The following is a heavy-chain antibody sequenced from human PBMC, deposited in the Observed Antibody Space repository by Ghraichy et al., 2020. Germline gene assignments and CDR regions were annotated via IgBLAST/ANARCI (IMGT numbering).Heavy chain of an antibody. CDR2: IYTSGST. D-gene: IGHD1-26*01. V-gene: IGHV4-4*07. CDR3: ARDQIDLWDRSDYGMDV. J-gene: IGHJ6*02. CDR1: GGSISSYY. Sequence: GSLRLSCTVSGGSISSYYWSWIRQPAGKGLEWIGRIYTSGSTNYNPSLKSRVTMSVDTSKNQFSLKLSSVTAADTAVYYCARDQIDLWDRSDYGMDVWGQGTTVTVSS.